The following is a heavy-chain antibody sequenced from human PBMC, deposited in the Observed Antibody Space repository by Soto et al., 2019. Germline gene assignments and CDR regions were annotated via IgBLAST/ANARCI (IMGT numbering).Heavy chain of an antibody. V-gene: IGHV3-30*18. CDR2: ISYDGSNK. J-gene: IGHJ6*02. Sequence: QVQLVESGGGVVQPGRSLRLSCAASGFTFSSYRMHWVRQAPGKGLEWVAVISYDGSNKYYADSVKGRFTISRDNSKNTLYLQMNSLRAVDRAMYYCAKDWSRASDSYYYYGMDVWGQGTTVTVSS. CDR1: GFTFSSYR. CDR3: AKDWSRASDSYYYYGMDV. D-gene: IGHD3-3*01.